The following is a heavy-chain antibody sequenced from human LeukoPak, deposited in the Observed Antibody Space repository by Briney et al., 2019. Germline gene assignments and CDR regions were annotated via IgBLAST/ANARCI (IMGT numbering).Heavy chain of an antibody. Sequence: GGSLKLSCAASGFTFSSYGMHWVRQAPGKGLEWVGVIWYDGSNKYYADSVKGRFTISRDNSNNTLYLQMNSLRAEDTAVYYCARGPLYSIGWYFDYWGQGTLVTVSS. CDR3: ARGPLYSIGWYFDY. D-gene: IGHD6-19*01. CDR1: GFTFSSYG. V-gene: IGHV3-33*01. J-gene: IGHJ4*02. CDR2: IWYDGSNK.